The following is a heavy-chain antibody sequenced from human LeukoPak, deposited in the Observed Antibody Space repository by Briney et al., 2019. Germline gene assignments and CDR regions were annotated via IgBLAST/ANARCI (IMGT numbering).Heavy chain of an antibody. Sequence: PGGSLRLSCVASGFTFSSYSMNWVRQAPGKGLEWVSSISSSSSYIYYADSVKGRFTISRDNAKNSLYLQMNSLRAEDTAVYYCARATPTVLYYFDYWGQGTLVTVSS. CDR3: ARATPTVLYYFDY. D-gene: IGHD4-17*01. J-gene: IGHJ4*02. CDR1: GFTFSSYS. V-gene: IGHV3-21*01. CDR2: ISSSSSYI.